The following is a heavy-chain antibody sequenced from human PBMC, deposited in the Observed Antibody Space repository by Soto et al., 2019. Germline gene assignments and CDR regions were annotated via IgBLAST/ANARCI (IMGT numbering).Heavy chain of an antibody. V-gene: IGHV3-23*01. Sequence: EVQLLESGGGLVQPGGSLRLSCAASGFTFSSYAMSWVRQAPGKGLEWVSAISGSGGSTYYADSVKGRFTISRDNSKNTLYLQLNSLRAVDTAVYYCARRSSGWYFDYWGRGTLVTVSS. CDR2: ISGSGGST. CDR1: GFTFSSYA. CDR3: ARRSSGWYFDY. J-gene: IGHJ4*02. D-gene: IGHD6-19*01.